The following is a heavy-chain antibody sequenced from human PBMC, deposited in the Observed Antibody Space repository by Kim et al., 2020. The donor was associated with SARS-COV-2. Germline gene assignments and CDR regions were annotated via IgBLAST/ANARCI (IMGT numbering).Heavy chain of an antibody. CDR2: ISGSGGST. D-gene: IGHD3-10*01. V-gene: IGHV3-23*01. J-gene: IGHJ6*02. CDR1: GFTFSSYA. Sequence: GGSLRLSCAASGFTFSSYAMSWVRQAPGKGLEWVSAISGSGGSTYYADSVKGRFTISRDNSKNTLYLQMNSLRAEDTAVYYCAKDQGGSGSFSPYYGMGVWGQGTTVTVSS. CDR3: AKDQGGSGSFSPYYGMGV.